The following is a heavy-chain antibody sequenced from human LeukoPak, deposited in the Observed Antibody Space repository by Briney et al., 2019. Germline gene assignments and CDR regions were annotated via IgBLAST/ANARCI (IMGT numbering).Heavy chain of an antibody. CDR1: GFTFSSYA. J-gene: IGHJ4*02. CDR2: ISGSGGST. D-gene: IGHD3-9*01. CDR3: AKFGYSDWLSHFDY. V-gene: IGHV3-23*01. Sequence: GGSLRLSCAAPGFTFSSYAMSWVRQAPGKGLGWVSGISGSGGSTNYADSVKGRFTISRDNSKNTLYLQMNSLRAEDTAVYYCAKFGYSDWLSHFDYWGQGTLVTVSS.